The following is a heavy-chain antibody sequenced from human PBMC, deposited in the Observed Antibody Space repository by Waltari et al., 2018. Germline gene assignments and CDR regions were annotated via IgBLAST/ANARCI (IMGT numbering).Heavy chain of an antibody. Sequence: QVQLVQSGAEVKKPGSSVKVSCKASGGTFSSYAISWVRQAPGQGLEWMGRIIPIFGTANYAQKFQGRVTITADKSTSTAYMELSSLRSEDTAVYYCARDRRSIAARPDWYFDLWGRGTLVTVSS. CDR2: IIPIFGTA. CDR3: ARDRRSIAARPDWYFDL. V-gene: IGHV1-69*08. J-gene: IGHJ2*01. D-gene: IGHD6-6*01. CDR1: GGTFSSYA.